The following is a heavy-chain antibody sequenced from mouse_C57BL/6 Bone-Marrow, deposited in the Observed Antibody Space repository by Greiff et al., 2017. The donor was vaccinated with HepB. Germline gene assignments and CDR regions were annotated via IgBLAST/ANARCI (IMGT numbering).Heavy chain of an antibody. V-gene: IGHV1-50*01. J-gene: IGHJ3*01. CDR1: GYTFTSYW. CDR3: ARDGNGFAY. Sequence: VQLQQPGAELVKPGASVKLSCKASGYTFTSYWMQWVKQRPGQGLEWIGEIDPSDSYTNYNQKFKGKATLTVDTSSSTAYMQLSSLTSEDSAVYYCARDGNGFAYWGQGTLVTVSA. CDR2: IDPSDSYT. D-gene: IGHD1-1*01.